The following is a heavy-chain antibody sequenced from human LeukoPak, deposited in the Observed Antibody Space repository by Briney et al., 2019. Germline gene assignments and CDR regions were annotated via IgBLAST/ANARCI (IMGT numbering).Heavy chain of an antibody. V-gene: IGHV3-20*04. J-gene: IGHJ4*02. D-gene: IGHD3-10*01. CDR1: GFAFSNYG. CDR3: ARYTTMVRGVIDY. CDR2: INWNGGST. Sequence: GGTLRLSCAASGFAFSNYGMNWVRQAPGKGLEWVSGINWNGGSTGYADSVKGRFTISRDNAKNSLYLQMNSLRAEDTALYYCARYTTMVRGVIDYWGQGTLVTVSS.